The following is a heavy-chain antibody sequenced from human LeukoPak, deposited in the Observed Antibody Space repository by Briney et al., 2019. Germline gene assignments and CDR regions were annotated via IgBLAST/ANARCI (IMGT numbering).Heavy chain of an antibody. CDR1: GFTFSSYA. J-gene: IGHJ4*02. V-gene: IGHV3-30*03. D-gene: IGHD3-10*01. CDR3: AADASGSFDY. Sequence: PGRSLRLSCAASGFTFSSYAMHWVRQAPGKGLEWVAGISYDGSNKYYADSVKGRFTISRDNSKNTLYLQMSSLRAEDTAVCYCAADASGSFDYWGQGTLVTVSS. CDR2: ISYDGSNK.